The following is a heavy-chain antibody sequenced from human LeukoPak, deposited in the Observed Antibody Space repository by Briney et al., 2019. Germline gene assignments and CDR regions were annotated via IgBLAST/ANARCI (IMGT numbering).Heavy chain of an antibody. CDR3: ARGRRVSSSGGANWFDP. Sequence: SETLSLTCTVSGYSITSGYYWVWIRQPPGKGLEWIGEINHSGSTNYNPSLKSRVTISVDTSKNQFSLKLSSVTAADTAVYYCARGRRVSSSGGANWFDPWGQGTLVTVSS. CDR1: GYSITSGYY. CDR2: INHSGST. D-gene: IGHD6-6*01. J-gene: IGHJ5*02. V-gene: IGHV4-38-2*02.